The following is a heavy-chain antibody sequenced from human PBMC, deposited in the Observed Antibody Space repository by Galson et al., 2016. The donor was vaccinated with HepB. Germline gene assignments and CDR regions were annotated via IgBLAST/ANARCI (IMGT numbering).Heavy chain of an antibody. D-gene: IGHD6-13*01. V-gene: IGHV3-23*01. J-gene: IGHJ4*02. Sequence: SLRLSCAASGFTFSSYAMTWVRQAPGKGLEWVSAGYGGRGGPPYADSVKGRFTMSRDISRNTLYLQMNSLRAEDTAVYYCARCERYGSGWYGKNDYWGQGTLVTVSS. CDR2: GYGGRGGP. CDR3: ARCERYGSGWYGKNDY. CDR1: GFTFSSYA.